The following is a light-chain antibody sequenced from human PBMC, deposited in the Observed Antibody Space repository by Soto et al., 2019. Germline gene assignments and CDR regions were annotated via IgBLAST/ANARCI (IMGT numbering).Light chain of an antibody. CDR3: QQYGSSTET. CDR1: QSVSSSY. Sequence: VGLAQSPGTGSLPPGERATIACRVSQSVSSSYLAWYQHKPGRAPRLVIYGASSRATGIPDRFSASGSGTDFTLTISRLEPEDFAVYYCQQYGSSTETFGHGTKVDIK. CDR2: GAS. J-gene: IGKJ1*01. V-gene: IGKV3-20*01.